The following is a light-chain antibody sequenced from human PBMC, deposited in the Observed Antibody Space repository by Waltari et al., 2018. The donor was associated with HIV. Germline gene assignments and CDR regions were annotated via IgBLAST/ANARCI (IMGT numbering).Light chain of an antibody. CDR1: NIESKN. V-gene: IGLV3-9*01. Sequence: SYELTQPLSVSVALGQTARITCGGNNIESKNVHWYQQKPGQAPVLVIHRDSNRPSGIPERFSGSNSGNTATLTISRAQAGDEADYYCQVWDSSTGVFGGGTKLTVL. J-gene: IGLJ3*02. CDR2: RDS. CDR3: QVWDSSTGV.